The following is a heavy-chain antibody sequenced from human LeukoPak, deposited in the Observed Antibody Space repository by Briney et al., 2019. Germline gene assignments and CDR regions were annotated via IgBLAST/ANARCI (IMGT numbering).Heavy chain of an antibody. J-gene: IGHJ5*02. V-gene: IGHV4-59*07. CDR2: MSYSGST. CDR3: ARSPRICYNWFDP. Sequence: SDTLSLTRTVSGGSITSYYWSWVRQSPGKGLEWLGYMSYSGSTTYNPSLKSRVPISVDTSKNQVSLKLSSVTAADTAVYYCARSPRICYNWFDPWGQGTLVTVSS. CDR1: GGSITSYY. D-gene: IGHD1-14*01.